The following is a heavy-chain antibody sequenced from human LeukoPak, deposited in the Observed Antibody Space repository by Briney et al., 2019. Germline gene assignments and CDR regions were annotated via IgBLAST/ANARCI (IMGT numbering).Heavy chain of an antibody. V-gene: IGHV4-59*01. J-gene: IGHJ4*02. Sequence: SETLSLTCTVSGGSISSYYWSWIRQPPGKGLEWIGYIYYSGSTNYNPSLKGRVTISVDTSMNQFSLKLSSVTAADTAVYYCASYSYYYDSSGYFDYWGQGTLVTVSS. CDR2: IYYSGST. CDR3: ASYSYYYDSSGYFDY. D-gene: IGHD3-22*01. CDR1: GGSISSYY.